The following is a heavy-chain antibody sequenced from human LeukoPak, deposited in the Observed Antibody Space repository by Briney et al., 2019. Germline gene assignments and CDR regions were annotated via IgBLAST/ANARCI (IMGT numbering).Heavy chain of an antibody. Sequence: GGSLRLSCAASGFTFSNYNMNWVRQAPGKGLEWVSSISSGSSYIYYADSVKGRFTISRDNAKNSLYLQMTSLRAEDTAVYYCARGTNWGGDDAFDIWGQGTMVTVSS. CDR1: GFTFSNYN. D-gene: IGHD7-27*01. V-gene: IGHV3-21*01. CDR2: ISSGSSYI. CDR3: ARGTNWGGDDAFDI. J-gene: IGHJ3*02.